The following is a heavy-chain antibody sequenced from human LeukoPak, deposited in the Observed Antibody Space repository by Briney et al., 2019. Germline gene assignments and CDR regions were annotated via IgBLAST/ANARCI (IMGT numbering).Heavy chain of an antibody. J-gene: IGHJ4*02. CDR1: GFTFSNYW. D-gene: IGHD6-19*01. V-gene: IGHV3-74*01. CDR2: IHSDGSTT. CDR3: ARATTPALVVAGNY. Sequence: PGESLRLSCAASGFTFSNYWMHWVRQAPGKGLVWVSRIHSDGSTTIYADSVKGRFTISRDNAKNTLYLQMNSLRVEDTAVYYCARATTPALVVAGNYWGQGTLVTVSS.